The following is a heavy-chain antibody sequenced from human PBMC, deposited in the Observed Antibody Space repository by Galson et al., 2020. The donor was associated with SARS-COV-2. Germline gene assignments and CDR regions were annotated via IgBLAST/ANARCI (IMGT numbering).Heavy chain of an antibody. CDR2: ISSSSSTI. J-gene: IGHJ3*02. CDR3: ARDQGAITMIPDVAFDI. V-gene: IGHV3-48*02. Sequence: GGSLRLSCAASGFTFSSYSMNWVRQAPGKGLEWVSYISSSSSTIYYADSVKGRFTISRDNAKNSLYLQMNSLRDEDTAVYYCARDQGAITMIPDVAFDIWGQGTMVTVSS. D-gene: IGHD3-22*01. CDR1: GFTFSSYS.